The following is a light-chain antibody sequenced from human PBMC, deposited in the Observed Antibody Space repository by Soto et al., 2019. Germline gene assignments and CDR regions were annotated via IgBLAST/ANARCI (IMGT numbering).Light chain of an antibody. CDR1: SSDVGGHDY. Sequence: QSALTQPASVSGSPGQSITISCTGTSSDVGGHDYVSWYQQHPGKAPKLMIYDVSNRPSGVSNRFSGSKSGNTASLTISGLQAEDEAHYYCSSFTISSLVIFGGGTKLTVL. V-gene: IGLV2-14*03. CDR2: DVS. J-gene: IGLJ2*01. CDR3: SSFTISSLVI.